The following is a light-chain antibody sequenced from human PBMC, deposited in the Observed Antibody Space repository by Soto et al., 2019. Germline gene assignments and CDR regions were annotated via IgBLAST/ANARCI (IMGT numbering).Light chain of an antibody. CDR1: QSVSGNY. CDR3: QQYGSSGT. V-gene: IGKV3-20*01. J-gene: IGKJ1*01. Sequence: ILLPQSPGTLSLTPGERATLSCRASQSVSGNYLAWYQQPPGQPTRLLNYAASNTTTGTPDSFSGSGSGTDFPPTISRLAHEDSAVYYRQQYGSSGTFGQGTKV. CDR2: AAS.